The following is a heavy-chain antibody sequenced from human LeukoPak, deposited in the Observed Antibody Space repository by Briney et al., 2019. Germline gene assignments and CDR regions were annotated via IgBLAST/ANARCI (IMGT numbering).Heavy chain of an antibody. V-gene: IGHV3-48*04. CDR3: ARDALRWYNWFDL. J-gene: IGHJ5*02. CDR2: ISSSSSTI. Sequence: GGSLRLSCAASGFTFSSYSMNWVRQAPGKGLEWVSYISSSSSTIYYADSVKGRFTISRDNAKNSLYLQMNSLRAEDTAVYYCARDALRWYNWFDLWGQGTLVTVSS. D-gene: IGHD4-23*01. CDR1: GFTFSSYS.